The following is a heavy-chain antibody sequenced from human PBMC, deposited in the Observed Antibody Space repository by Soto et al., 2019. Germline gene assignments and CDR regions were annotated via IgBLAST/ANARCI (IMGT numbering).Heavy chain of an antibody. CDR1: GYTFSSYA. CDR3: ARVEAAVAGTRYYYYYMNV. Sequence: GGSLRISCAACGYTFSSYAMGWVRQAPGKGLEWVAVIWGDGSNKYYADSVKGRFTISRDNSKNTLYLQMNSLRAEDTAVYYCARVEAAVAGTRYYYYYMNVWGKGTTVTVSS. J-gene: IGHJ6*03. V-gene: IGHV3-33*08. D-gene: IGHD6-19*01. CDR2: IWGDGSNK.